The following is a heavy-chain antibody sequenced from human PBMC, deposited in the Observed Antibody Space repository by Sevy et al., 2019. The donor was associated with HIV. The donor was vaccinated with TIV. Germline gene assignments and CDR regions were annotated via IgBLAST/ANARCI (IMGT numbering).Heavy chain of an antibody. CDR3: ARNYYYDSSGYYYISFDY. D-gene: IGHD3-22*01. V-gene: IGHV4-61*01. CDR1: GGSVSSGSYY. J-gene: IGHJ4*02. CDR2: IYYSGST. Sequence: SETLSLTCTVSGGSVSSGSYYWSWIRQPPGKGLEWIGYIYYSGSTNYNPSLKSRVTISVDTSKNQFSLKLSSVTAADTAVYYSARNYYYDSSGYYYISFDYWGQGTLVTVSS.